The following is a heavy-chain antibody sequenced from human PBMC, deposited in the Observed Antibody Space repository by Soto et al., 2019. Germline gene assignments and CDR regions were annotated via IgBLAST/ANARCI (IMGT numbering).Heavy chain of an antibody. CDR2: TYYRSKWYN. V-gene: IGHV6-1*01. Sequence: SQTLSLTCAISGDSVSSNSAAWNWIRQSPSRGLEWLGRTYYRSKWYNDYAVSVKSRITINPATSKNQFSLQLNSVTPEDTAVYYCARDIESSGWYHTTPYNWFDPWGQGTLVTVSS. CDR1: GDSVSSNSAA. J-gene: IGHJ5*02. D-gene: IGHD6-19*01. CDR3: ARDIESSGWYHTTPYNWFDP.